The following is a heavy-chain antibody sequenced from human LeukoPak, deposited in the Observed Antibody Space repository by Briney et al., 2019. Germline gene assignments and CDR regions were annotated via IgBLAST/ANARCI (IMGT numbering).Heavy chain of an antibody. CDR3: ARGVWGSYRYTGSFDY. D-gene: IGHD3-16*02. CDR1: GGSISSGAYY. CDR2: IYYSGST. Sequence: PSETLSLTCTVSGGSISSGAYYWNWIRQHPGKGLEWIGYIYYSGSTYYNPSLKSRVTISVDTSKNQFSLKLSSVTAADTAVYYCARGVWGSYRYTGSFDYWGQGTLVTVSS. V-gene: IGHV4-31*03. J-gene: IGHJ4*02.